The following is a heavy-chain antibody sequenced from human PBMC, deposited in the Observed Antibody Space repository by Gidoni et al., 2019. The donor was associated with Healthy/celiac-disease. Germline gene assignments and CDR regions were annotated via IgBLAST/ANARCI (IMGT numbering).Heavy chain of an antibody. CDR1: GGSISSYY. CDR3: ARGPTTYYDFWSGYYIRADLGADAFDI. J-gene: IGHJ3*02. D-gene: IGHD3-3*01. CDR2: IYYSGST. Sequence: QVQLQESGPGLVKPSETLSLTCTVSGGSISSYYWSWIRQPPGKGLEWIGYIYYSGSTNSNPSLKSRVTISVDTSKNQFSLKLSSVTAADTAVYYCARGPTTYYDFWSGYYIRADLGADAFDIWGQGTMVTVSS. V-gene: IGHV4-59*01.